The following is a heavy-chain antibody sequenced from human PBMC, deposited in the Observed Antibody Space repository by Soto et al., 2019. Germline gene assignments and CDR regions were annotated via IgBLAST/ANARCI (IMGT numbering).Heavy chain of an antibody. V-gene: IGHV3-23*01. CDR2: TTASGDRA. J-gene: IGHJ4*02. D-gene: IGHD2-15*01. Sequence: GSLRLSCSASGFTFTSNAMHWVRQAPGKGLEWVSGTTASGDRAYYGDSVRGRFSISRDNSKNTVYLQMNSLRADDTAVYYCATRDCSGGTCYFDYWGLGTLVTVS. CDR3: ATRDCSGGTCYFDY. CDR1: GFTFTSNA.